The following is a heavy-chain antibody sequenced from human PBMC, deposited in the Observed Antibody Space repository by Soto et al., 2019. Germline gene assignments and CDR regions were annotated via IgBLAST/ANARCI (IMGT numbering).Heavy chain of an antibody. CDR1: GFTFSDYY. CDR3: ARDGRIAAAGHFDY. CDR2: ISSSSSYT. J-gene: IGHJ4*02. Sequence: GSLRLSCAASGFTFSDYYMSWIRQAPGKGLEWVSYISSSSSYTNYADSVKGRFTISRDNAKNSLYLQMNSLRAEDTAVYYCARDGRIAAAGHFDYWGQGTLVTVSS. D-gene: IGHD6-13*01. V-gene: IGHV3-11*06.